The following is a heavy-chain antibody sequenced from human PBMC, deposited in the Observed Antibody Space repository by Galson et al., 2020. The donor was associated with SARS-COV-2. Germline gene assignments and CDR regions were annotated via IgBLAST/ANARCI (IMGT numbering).Heavy chain of an antibody. V-gene: IGHV3-30*18. CDR1: GFTFSSYD. J-gene: IGHJ4*02. CDR2: ISYDGSNK. D-gene: IGHD3-10*01. Sequence: GGSLRLSCAASGFTFSSYDMHWVRQAPGKGLEWVAVISYDGSNKYFADSVKGRFTISRDNSKNTLYLQMNSLRAEDTAVYYCAKLAIWFGNLPPYYFDYWGQGTLVTVSS. CDR3: AKLAIWFGNLPPYYFDY.